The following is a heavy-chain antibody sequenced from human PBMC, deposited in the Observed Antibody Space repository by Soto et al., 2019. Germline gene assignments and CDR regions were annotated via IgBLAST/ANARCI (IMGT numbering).Heavy chain of an antibody. CDR2: LTDSGGST. CDR3: AKKSSGNSYFYFDY. Sequence: GGSLRLSCAASGFTFSTYAMSWVRQAPGKGLEWVSALTDSGGSTYYADSVKGRFTISRDNSKSTLYLQMNSLRAEDTAVYYCAKKSSGNSYFYFDYWGQRALVTVSS. CDR1: GFTFSTYA. J-gene: IGHJ4*02. V-gene: IGHV3-23*01. D-gene: IGHD1-26*01.